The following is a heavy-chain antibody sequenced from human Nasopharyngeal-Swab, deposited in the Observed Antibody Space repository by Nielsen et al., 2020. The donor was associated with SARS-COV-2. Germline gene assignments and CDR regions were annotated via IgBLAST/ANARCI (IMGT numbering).Heavy chain of an antibody. Sequence: SETLSLTCTVSGGSISSNYWSWIRQPPGKGLEWIGYIYYSGRTNYNPSLKSRVTISVDTSKNQFSLKLSSVTAADTAVYYCARGVVAADHFDYWGQGTLVTVSS. V-gene: IGHV4-59*13. J-gene: IGHJ4*02. CDR2: IYYSGRT. CDR3: ARGVVAADHFDY. CDR1: GGSISSNY. D-gene: IGHD2-2*01.